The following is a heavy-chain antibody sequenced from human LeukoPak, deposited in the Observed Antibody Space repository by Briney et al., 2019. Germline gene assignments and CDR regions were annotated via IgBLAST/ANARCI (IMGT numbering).Heavy chain of an antibody. J-gene: IGHJ4*02. CDR1: GFTFSSYA. CDR3: AKDWGGPSSDY. Sequence: GGSLRLSCAASGFTFSSYAMSWVRQAPGKGLEWVAVISYDGSNKYYADSVKGRFTISRDNSKNTLYLRMNSLRAEDTAVYYCAKDWGGPSSDYWGQGTLVTVSS. V-gene: IGHV3-30*18. D-gene: IGHD3-10*01. CDR2: ISYDGSNK.